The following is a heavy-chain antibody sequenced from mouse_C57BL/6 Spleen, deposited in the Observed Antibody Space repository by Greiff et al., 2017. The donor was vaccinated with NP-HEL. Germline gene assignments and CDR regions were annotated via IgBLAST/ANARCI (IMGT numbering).Heavy chain of an antibody. D-gene: IGHD1-1*01. J-gene: IGHJ3*01. Sequence: EVKVVESGGDLVKPGGSLKLSCAASGFTFSSYGMSWVRQTPDKRLEWVATISSGGSYTYYPDSVKGRFTISRDNAKNTLYLQMSSLKSEDTAMYYCASITTVVAPFAYWGQGTLVTVSA. CDR3: ASITTVVAPFAY. V-gene: IGHV5-6*01. CDR1: GFTFSSYG. CDR2: ISSGGSYT.